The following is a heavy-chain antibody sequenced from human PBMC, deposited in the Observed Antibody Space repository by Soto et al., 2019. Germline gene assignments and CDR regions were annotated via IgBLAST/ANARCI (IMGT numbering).Heavy chain of an antibody. CDR2: IYHSGST. Sequence: TSETLSLTCAVSGGSISSSNWWSWVRQPPGKGLEWIGEIYHSGSTNYNPSLKSRVTISVDKSKNQFSLKLSSVTAADTAVYYCARHSAEVNWFDPWGQGTLVTVSA. CDR3: ARHSAEVNWFDP. J-gene: IGHJ5*02. CDR1: GGSISSSNW. V-gene: IGHV4-4*02.